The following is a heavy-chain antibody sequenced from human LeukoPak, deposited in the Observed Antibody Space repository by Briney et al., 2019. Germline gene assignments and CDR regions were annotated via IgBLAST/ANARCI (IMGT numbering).Heavy chain of an antibody. CDR3: ATDRATQYFDY. V-gene: IGHV3-33*08. CDR1: GFTFGSSW. CDR2: IWYDGSNK. J-gene: IGHJ4*02. D-gene: IGHD2-15*01. Sequence: GGSLRLSCEASGFTFGSSWMHWVRQAPGKGLEWVAVIWYDGSNKDYADSVKGRFTVSRDNSRNTLFLQMNSLRVEDTAVYYCATDRATQYFDYWGQGTLVSVPS.